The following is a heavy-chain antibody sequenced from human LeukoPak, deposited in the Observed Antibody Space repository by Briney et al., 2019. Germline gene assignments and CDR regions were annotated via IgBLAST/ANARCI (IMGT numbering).Heavy chain of an antibody. CDR1: GFSFSTYW. V-gene: IGHV3-7*01. J-gene: IGHJ4*02. CDR3: ARAGAPLLDY. CDR2: INKDGSET. Sequence: PGRSLRLSCAASGFSFSTYWMTWVRQAPGKGLEWVANINKDGSETYYGESVKGRFTVSRDNAKNSLYLELSSLRAEDTAMYYCARAGAPLLDYWGQGTPVTVSS.